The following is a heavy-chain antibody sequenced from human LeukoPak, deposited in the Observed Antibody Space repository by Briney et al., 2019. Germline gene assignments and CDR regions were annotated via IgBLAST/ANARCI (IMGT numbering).Heavy chain of an antibody. Sequence: NASETLSLTCAVYGGSFSGYYWSWIRQPPGKGLEWIGEINHSGSTNYNPSLKSRVTISVDTSNNQFSLKLSSVTAADTAVYYCASKPLRRYYYGSGSYNEPWGQGTLVTVSS. J-gene: IGHJ5*02. V-gene: IGHV4-34*01. CDR2: INHSGST. CDR3: ASKPLRRYYYGSGSYNEP. D-gene: IGHD3-10*01. CDR1: GGSFSGYY.